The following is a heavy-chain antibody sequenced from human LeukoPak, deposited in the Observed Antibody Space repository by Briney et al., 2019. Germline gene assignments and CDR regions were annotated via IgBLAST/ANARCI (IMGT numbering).Heavy chain of an antibody. CDR1: GFNFASNW. D-gene: IGHD2/OR15-2a*01. V-gene: IGHV3-74*01. CDR3: VSFYETY. J-gene: IGHJ4*02. CDR2: INSGGSGT. Sequence: GGSLRLSCAASGFNFASNWMHWVRQTPGKGLMWVSRINSGGSGTSYADSVEGRFTISRDNAKNTLYLQMNSLRVEDTAVYYCVSFYETYWGRGTLVTVSS.